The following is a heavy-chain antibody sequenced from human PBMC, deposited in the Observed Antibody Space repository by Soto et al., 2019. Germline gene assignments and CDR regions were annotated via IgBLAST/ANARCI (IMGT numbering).Heavy chain of an antibody. Sequence: GGSLRLSCAASGFSFGSYALSWVRQAPGKGLEWVSTISGSDGKTFYADSVKGRFSISRDTSQNTLYLQMNSLRADDTAIYYCAGWSYLDYWGQGTRVTVSS. CDR1: GFSFGSYA. V-gene: IGHV3-23*01. J-gene: IGHJ4*02. D-gene: IGHD3-3*01. CDR2: ISGSDGKT. CDR3: AGWSYLDY.